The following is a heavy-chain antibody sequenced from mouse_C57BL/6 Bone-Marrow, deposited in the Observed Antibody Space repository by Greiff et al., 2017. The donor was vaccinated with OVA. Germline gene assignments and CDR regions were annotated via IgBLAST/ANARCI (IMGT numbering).Heavy chain of an antibody. CDR1: GYTFTSYW. Sequence: QVQLQQSGTELVKPGASVKLSCKASGYTFTSYWMHWVKQRPGQGLEWIGNINPSNGGTNYNEKFKSKATLTVDKSSSTAYMQLSSLTSEDSAVYYCARGDYYGSSFYYYAMDYWGQGTSVTVSS. D-gene: IGHD1-1*01. CDR3: ARGDYYGSSFYYYAMDY. V-gene: IGHV1-53*01. J-gene: IGHJ4*01. CDR2: INPSNGGT.